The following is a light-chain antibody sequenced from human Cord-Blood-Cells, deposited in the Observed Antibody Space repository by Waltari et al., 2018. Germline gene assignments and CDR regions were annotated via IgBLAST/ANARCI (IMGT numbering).Light chain of an antibody. CDR3: AAWDDSLSGWV. CDR2: MNN. Sequence: QSVLTQPPSASGTPGQRVTISCSGSSSNIGSNYVYWYQQLPGTAPKLLIYMNNQRPSGVLDRFSGSKSGTSASLAISGLRAEDEADYSCAAWDDSLSGWVVGGGTKLTGL. J-gene: IGLJ3*02. CDR1: SSNIGSNY. V-gene: IGLV1-47*01.